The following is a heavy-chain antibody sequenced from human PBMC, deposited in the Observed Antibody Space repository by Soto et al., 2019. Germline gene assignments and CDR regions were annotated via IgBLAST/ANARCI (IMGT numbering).Heavy chain of an antibody. CDR1: GYTFTSYS. V-gene: IGHV1-18*01. CDR2: ISAYNGNT. D-gene: IGHD4-17*01. J-gene: IGHJ2*01. Sequence: QVQLVQSGGEVKKPGASVNVSCKASGYTFTSYSLSWVRQVPGHGLEWMGWISAYNGNTNYAQKIKGRVTMTRDTSTSTAHMELRSLRSDDTAVYYCARAVYGGNSGSWYLDLWGRGTLVTVSS. CDR3: ARAVYGGNSGSWYLDL.